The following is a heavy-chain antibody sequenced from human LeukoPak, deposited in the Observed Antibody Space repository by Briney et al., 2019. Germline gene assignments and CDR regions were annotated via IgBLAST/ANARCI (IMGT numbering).Heavy chain of an antibody. Sequence: SETLSLTCTVSGGSISSSSYYWGWIRQPPGKGLEWIGSIYYSGTTYYNPSLKSRVTISVDTSKNQFSLKASSVTAADTAVYCCARQQTTTVTTYYFDYWGQGTLVTVSS. J-gene: IGHJ4*02. V-gene: IGHV4-39*01. CDR1: GGSISSSSYY. D-gene: IGHD4-17*01. CDR3: ARQQTTTVTTYYFDY. CDR2: IYYSGTT.